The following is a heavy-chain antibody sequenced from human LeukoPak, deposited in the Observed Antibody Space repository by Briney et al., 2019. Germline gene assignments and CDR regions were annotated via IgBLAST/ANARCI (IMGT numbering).Heavy chain of an antibody. V-gene: IGHV1-18*01. D-gene: IGHD5-24*01. Sequence: ASVKVSCKASGYSFTSHGISWVRQAPGQGLEWMGWISAYNGNTNHAQKLQDRVTMTTDTSTSTAYMELRSLRSEDTAVYYCARDNSVRDEAWWFNPWGQGTLVTVSS. J-gene: IGHJ5*02. CDR1: GYSFTSHG. CDR2: ISAYNGNT. CDR3: ARDNSVRDEAWWFNP.